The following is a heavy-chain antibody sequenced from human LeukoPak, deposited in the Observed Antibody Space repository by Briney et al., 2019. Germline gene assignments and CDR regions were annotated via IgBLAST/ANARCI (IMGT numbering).Heavy chain of an antibody. CDR1: GFTFSSYS. CDR2: ISSSTTNNI. V-gene: IGHV3-21*01. D-gene: IGHD3-10*01. CDR3: ARDRGFEMGLFDY. Sequence: GGSLRLSCAASGFTFSSYSMNWVRQAPGKGLEWVPSISSSTTNNIYYADSVKGRFTISRDNAKNSLYLQMNSLRAEDTAVYYCARDRGFEMGLFDYWGQGTLVTVSS. J-gene: IGHJ4*02.